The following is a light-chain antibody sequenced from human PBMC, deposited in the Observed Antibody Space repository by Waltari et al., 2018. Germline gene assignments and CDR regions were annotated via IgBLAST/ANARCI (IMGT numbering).Light chain of an antibody. J-gene: IGKJ5*01. CDR2: DAS. V-gene: IGKV1-33*01. CDR3: QQYYNVPRT. CDR1: QHVSKY. Sequence: DIQMTQSPSPLSASVGDRVTITCQASQHVSKYLNWYQQKPGKAPNLLIYDASNLQRGVPSRFSGSGSGTHFTVTISSLQPEDIATYYCQQYYNVPRTFGQGTRLEIK.